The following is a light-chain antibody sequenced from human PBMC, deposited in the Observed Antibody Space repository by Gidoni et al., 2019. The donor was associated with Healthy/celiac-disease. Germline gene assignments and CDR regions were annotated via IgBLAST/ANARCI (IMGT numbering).Light chain of an antibody. CDR3: QAWDSSTEG. CDR1: KLGDKY. Sequence: SYELTQPPSVPVSPGQTASITCSGDKLGDKYACWYQQKPGQSPVLVIYQDSTRPSGIPERFSGSNSGNTATLTISGTQAMDEADYYCQAWDSSTEGFGGGTKLTVL. V-gene: IGLV3-1*01. J-gene: IGLJ2*01. CDR2: QDS.